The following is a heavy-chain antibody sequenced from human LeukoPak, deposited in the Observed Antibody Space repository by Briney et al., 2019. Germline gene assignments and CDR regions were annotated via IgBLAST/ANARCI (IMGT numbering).Heavy chain of an antibody. CDR2: ISSSSSTI. J-gene: IGHJ4*02. CDR3: ARDGYSYGYGFDY. CDR1: GFTFSSYS. Sequence: GGSLRLSCAASGFTFSSYSMNWVRQAPGKGLEGVSYISSSSSTIYYADSVKGRFTISRDNDKNSLYLQMNSLRAEDTAVYYCARDGYSYGYGFDYWGQGTLVTVSS. D-gene: IGHD5-18*01. V-gene: IGHV3-48*01.